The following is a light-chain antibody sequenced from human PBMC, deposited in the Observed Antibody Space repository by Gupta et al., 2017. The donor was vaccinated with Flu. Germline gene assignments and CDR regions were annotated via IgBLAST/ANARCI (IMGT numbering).Light chain of an antibody. CDR2: TNS. CDR3: QSYDNSLSPSV. Sequence: VTISYTWSSSTLGAGYNVHWYQHLPEAVPNLLIYTNSRRPSVVPDRFSASKSGTSSTLAITGLQAEDAADYYCQSYDNSLSPSVFGGGTKLTVL. CDR1: SSTLGAGYN. V-gene: IGLV1-40*01. J-gene: IGLJ3*02.